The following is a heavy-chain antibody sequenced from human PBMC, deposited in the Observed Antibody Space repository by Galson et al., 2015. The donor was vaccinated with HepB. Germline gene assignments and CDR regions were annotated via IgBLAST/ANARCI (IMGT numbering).Heavy chain of an antibody. D-gene: IGHD4-23*01. V-gene: IGHV2-70*11. Sequence: PALVKPTQTLTLTCTFSGFSLSTSGMCVSWIRQPPGKALEWLARIDWDDDKYYSTSLKTRLTISKDTSKNQVVLTMTKMDPVDTATYYCARTTSTVVTRYYYYYYMDVWGKGTTVTVPS. CDR1: GFSLSTSGMC. CDR3: ARTTSTVVTRYYYYYYMDV. J-gene: IGHJ6*03. CDR2: IDWDDDK.